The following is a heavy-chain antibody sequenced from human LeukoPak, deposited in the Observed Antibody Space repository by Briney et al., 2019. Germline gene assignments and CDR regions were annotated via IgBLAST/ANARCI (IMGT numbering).Heavy chain of an antibody. D-gene: IGHD3-3*01. Sequence: IPSETLSLTCTVSGYSVRSFYWNWLRQSADKGLEWIGRFYTSGITKYNPSLQSRVAMSVDTSKNQFSLNLTSVTAADTAMYFCARDETYSDVWGASTGGRRGNYLDYWGQGILVTVSS. CDR3: ARDETYSDVWGASTGGRRGNYLDY. CDR2: FYTSGIT. V-gene: IGHV4-4*07. J-gene: IGHJ4*02. CDR1: GYSVRSFY.